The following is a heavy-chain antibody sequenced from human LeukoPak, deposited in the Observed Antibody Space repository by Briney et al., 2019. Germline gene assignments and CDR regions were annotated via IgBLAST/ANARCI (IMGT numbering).Heavy chain of an antibody. CDR1: GYIFTDYY. CDR3: ARVGRLLTIDY. J-gene: IGHJ4*02. CDR2: ISAYNGNT. Sequence: ASVKVSCKASGYIFTDYYMHWVRQAPGQELEWMGWISAYNGNTNYAQKLQGRVTMTTDTSTRTAYMELGSLRSDDTAVYYCARVGRLLTIDYWGQGTLVTVSS. V-gene: IGHV1-18*04. D-gene: IGHD2-15*01.